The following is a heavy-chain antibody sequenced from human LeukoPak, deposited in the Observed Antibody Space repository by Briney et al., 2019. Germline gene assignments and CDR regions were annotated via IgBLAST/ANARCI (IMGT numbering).Heavy chain of an antibody. CDR2: ISGYNDNT. V-gene: IGHV1-18*01. CDR3: SRDLGGSYNDY. Sequence: ASVKVSCKASGYTFISYGISWVRQAPGQGLEWMGWISGYNDNTDYAQNLQGRVTMTRDTSTSTVYMELSSLRIEDTAVYYCSRDLGGSYNDYWGQGTMVTVSS. J-gene: IGHJ4*02. CDR1: GYTFISYG. D-gene: IGHD1-26*01.